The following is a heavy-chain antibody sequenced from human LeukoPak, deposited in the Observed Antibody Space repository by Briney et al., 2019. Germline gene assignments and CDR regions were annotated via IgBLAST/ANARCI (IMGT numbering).Heavy chain of an antibody. CDR1: GFTFSSYS. CDR2: ISSSSSYI. CDR3: ARDYEIY. Sequence: GGSLRLSCAASGFTFSSYSMNWVRQAPGKGLEWVSSISSSSSYIYYGDSVKGRFTISRDNAKDSLYLQMNSLRAEDTAVYYCARDYEIYWGQGTLVAVSS. D-gene: IGHD5-12*01. V-gene: IGHV3-21*01. J-gene: IGHJ4*02.